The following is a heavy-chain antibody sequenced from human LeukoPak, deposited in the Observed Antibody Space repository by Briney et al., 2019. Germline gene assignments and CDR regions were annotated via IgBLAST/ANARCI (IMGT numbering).Heavy chain of an antibody. CDR1: GGSISSYY. V-gene: IGHV4-4*07. J-gene: IGHJ6*02. Sequence: PSETLSLTCTVSGGSISSYYWSWIRQPAGKGLEWIGRIYTSGSTNYNPSLKSRVTMSVDTSKNQFSLKLSSVIAADTAVYYCARESRATIFGVVIRDYFYGMDVWGQGTTVTVSS. CDR2: IYTSGST. CDR3: ARESRATIFGVVIRDYFYGMDV. D-gene: IGHD3-3*01.